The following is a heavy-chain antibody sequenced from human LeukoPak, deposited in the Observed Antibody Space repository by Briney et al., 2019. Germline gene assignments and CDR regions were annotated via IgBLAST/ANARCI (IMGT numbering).Heavy chain of an antibody. Sequence: ASVKVSCKASGYTFTGYYMHWVRQAPGQGLEWMGWINPNSGGTNYAQKFQGRVTMTRDTSTSTAYMELRSLRSDDTAVYYCARDVGDSYGNYMDYYYMDVWGKGTTVTISS. D-gene: IGHD5-18*01. CDR2: INPNSGGT. CDR3: ARDVGDSYGNYMDYYYMDV. V-gene: IGHV1-2*02. CDR1: GYTFTGYY. J-gene: IGHJ6*03.